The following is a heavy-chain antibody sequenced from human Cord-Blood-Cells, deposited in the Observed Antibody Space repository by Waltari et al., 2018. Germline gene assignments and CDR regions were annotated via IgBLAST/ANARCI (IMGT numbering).Heavy chain of an antibody. Sequence: QVQLVQSGAEVKKPGSSVKVSCKPSGGTFSSYAISWVRQAPGQGLEWMEGIIPIFGTANYAQKCQGRVTITADESTSTAYMELSSLRSEDTAVYYCARACGGSCRGYYYYGMDVWGQGTTVTVSS. CDR2: IIPIFGTA. CDR1: GGTFSSYA. V-gene: IGHV1-69*01. J-gene: IGHJ6*02. D-gene: IGHD2-15*01. CDR3: ARACGGSCRGYYYYGMDV.